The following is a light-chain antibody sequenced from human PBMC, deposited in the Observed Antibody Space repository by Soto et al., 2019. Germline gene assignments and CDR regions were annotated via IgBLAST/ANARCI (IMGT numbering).Light chain of an antibody. J-gene: IGLJ3*02. CDR2: DVS. CDR1: SSDVGEYDY. CDR3: CSYAGSRV. Sequence: QSALTQPRSVSRSPGQSFTISCTGTSSDVGEYDYVSWYQHHPGKAPKLMIYDVSQRPSGVPDRFSGSKSGNTASLTISGLQAEDEAHYYCCSYAGSRVFGAGTKVTVL. V-gene: IGLV2-11*01.